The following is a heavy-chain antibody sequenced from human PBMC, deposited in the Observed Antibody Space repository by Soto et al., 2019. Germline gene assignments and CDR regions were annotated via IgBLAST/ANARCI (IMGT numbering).Heavy chain of an antibody. V-gene: IGHV4-59*01. J-gene: IGHJ6*02. CDR1: GGSISSYS. D-gene: IGHD6-19*01. CDR3: ARGYSSGWSYYYYYGMDV. CDR2: IYYSGST. Sequence: SETLSLTCTVSGGSISSYSWSCIRQPPGKGLEWIGYIYYSGSTNYNPSLKSRVTISVDTSKNQFSLKLSSVTAADTAVYYCARGYSSGWSYYYYYGMDVWGQGTTVT.